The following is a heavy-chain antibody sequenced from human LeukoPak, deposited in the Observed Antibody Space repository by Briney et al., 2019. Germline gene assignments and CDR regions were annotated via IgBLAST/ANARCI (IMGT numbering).Heavy chain of an antibody. D-gene: IGHD3-16*01. Sequence: GGSLRLSCAASGFTVSSNYMSWVRQAPGKGLEWVSVIYSGGSTYYADSVKGRFTVSRENPKKTLFLQMGSRGAGDAAVYYCVRDLGVGGALGDFWGQGTLVTVSS. V-gene: IGHV3-53*01. CDR3: VRDLGVGGALGDF. J-gene: IGHJ4*02. CDR1: GFTVSSNY. CDR2: IYSGGST.